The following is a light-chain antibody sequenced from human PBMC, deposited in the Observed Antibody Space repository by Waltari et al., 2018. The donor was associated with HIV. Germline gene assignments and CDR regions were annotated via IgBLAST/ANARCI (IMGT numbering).Light chain of an antibody. CDR2: DKT. J-gene: IGLJ2*01. CDR1: NIGSKS. CDR3: QVWDTTRDQVI. V-gene: IGLV3-21*04. Sequence: SYVLTQPPSVSVAPGKTAKIACGGNNIGSKSVHWYQQKPGQAPVLVIHDKTDRPSGIPERFSGSTSDNTATLTISRVEAGDEADYYCQVWDTTRDQVIFAAGTKLAVL.